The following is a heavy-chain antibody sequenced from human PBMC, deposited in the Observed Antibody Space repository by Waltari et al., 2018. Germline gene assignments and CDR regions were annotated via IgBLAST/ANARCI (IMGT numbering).Heavy chain of an antibody. J-gene: IGHJ4*02. Sequence: VQLVESGGGLVPPGGSLRLSCGASGFTFSRYWMSWVRQTPGKGLQWVANINYDGSQRYYVDSVKGRFTISRDNAKNSVYLQMNSLRVEDTAVYYCAKSRGFEYWGQGALITVSS. CDR3: AKSRGFEY. V-gene: IGHV3-7*01. D-gene: IGHD2-2*01. CDR1: GFTFSRYW. CDR2: INYDGSQR.